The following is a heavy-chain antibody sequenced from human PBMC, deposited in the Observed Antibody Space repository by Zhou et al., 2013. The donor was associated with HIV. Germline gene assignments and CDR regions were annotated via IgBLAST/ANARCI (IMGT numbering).Heavy chain of an antibody. Sequence: QVQLVQSGAEVKKPGASVRVSCKAVGYTFSTYTINWVRQAPGQGLEWVGWISDYNGNTNYAQKLQGRVTVTTVISTTTAYMELRSLRSDDTAVYYCARSPPRWEVAWYFDLWGRGTLVTVSS. CDR1: GYTFSTYT. V-gene: IGHV1-18*01. J-gene: IGHJ2*01. CDR3: ARSPPRWEVAWYFDL. D-gene: IGHD1-26*01. CDR2: ISDYNGNT.